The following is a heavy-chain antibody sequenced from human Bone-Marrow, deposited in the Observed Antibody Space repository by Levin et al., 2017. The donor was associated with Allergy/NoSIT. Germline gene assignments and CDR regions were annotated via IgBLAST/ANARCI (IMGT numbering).Heavy chain of an antibody. V-gene: IGHV3-74*01. J-gene: IGHJ3*02. D-gene: IGHD3-22*01. Sequence: GGSLRLSCAASGFTFSSYWMHWVRQVPGKGLVWVSRINSDGTSTNYADSVKGRFTISRDNAKNTVYLQMNSVRAEDTAVYYCARVGRYDTNNFYRWWGAFDIWGQGTMVTVAS. CDR1: GFTFSSYW. CDR3: ARVGRYDTNNFYRWWGAFDI. CDR2: INSDGTST.